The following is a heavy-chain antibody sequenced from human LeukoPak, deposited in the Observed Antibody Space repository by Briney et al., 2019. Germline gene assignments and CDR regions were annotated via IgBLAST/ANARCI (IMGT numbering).Heavy chain of an antibody. V-gene: IGHV1-69*06. CDR3: ARLTRGYSYGFHNWFDP. CDR2: MIPIFGTA. CDR1: GGTLTSYA. Sequence: SVKVSCKASGGTLTSYAISWGGQAPGQAREWMGGMIPIFGTANYAHKFQGRVTITADKSTSTAYMELSSLRSEDTAVYYCARLTRGYSYGFHNWFDPWGQGTLVTVSS. J-gene: IGHJ5*02. D-gene: IGHD5-18*01.